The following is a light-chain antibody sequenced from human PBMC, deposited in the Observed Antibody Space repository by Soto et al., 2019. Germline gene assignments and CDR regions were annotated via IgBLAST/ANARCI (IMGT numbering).Light chain of an antibody. CDR3: QHRSTWPLT. Sequence: EIVVTQSPATLSLSPGERATLSCRASQSISSYLAWYQQKPGQAPRLLIYDASNRATGIPARFSGSGSGTDFTLTISSLEPEDFAVSYCQHRSTWPLTFGGGTKVEIK. J-gene: IGKJ4*01. CDR2: DAS. V-gene: IGKV3-11*01. CDR1: QSISSY.